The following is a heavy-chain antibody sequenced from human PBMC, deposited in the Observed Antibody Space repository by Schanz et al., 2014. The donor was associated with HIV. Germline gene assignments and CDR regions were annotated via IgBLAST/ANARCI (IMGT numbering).Heavy chain of an antibody. CDR2: ISHDGSKK. CDR3: AKVPEEGYFDP. Sequence: QVQLVQSGGGVVQPGRSLRLSCAASGFTFSRYGMHWVRQAPGKGLEWLAAISHDGSKKVYIDSVKGRFTISRDNSKNTLFLQMNSLRAEDTAVYYCAKVPEEGYFDPWGQGTLVTVSS. CDR1: GFTFSRYG. J-gene: IGHJ5*02. V-gene: IGHV3-30*18. D-gene: IGHD5-12*01.